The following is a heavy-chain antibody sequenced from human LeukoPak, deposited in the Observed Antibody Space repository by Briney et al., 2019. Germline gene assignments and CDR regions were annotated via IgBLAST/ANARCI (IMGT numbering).Heavy chain of an antibody. CDR3: AREVPLRQ. CDR1: GGSISSGGYY. J-gene: IGHJ4*02. Sequence: SQTLSLTCTVSGGSISSGGYYWSWIRQPPGKGLEWIGYIYYSGSTNYNPSLKSRVTISVDTSKNQFSLKLSSVTAAGTAVYYCAREVPLRQWGQGTLVTVSS. D-gene: IGHD3-16*01. CDR2: IYYSGST. V-gene: IGHV4-61*08.